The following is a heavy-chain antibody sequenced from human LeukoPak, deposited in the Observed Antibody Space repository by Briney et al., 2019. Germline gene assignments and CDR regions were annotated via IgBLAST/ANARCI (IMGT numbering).Heavy chain of an antibody. CDR3: AREAVAGIVGYYYYMDV. CDR2: IIPIFGTV. J-gene: IGHJ6*03. Sequence: ASVKVSCKASGGAFSSYAISWVRQAPGQGLEWMGGIIPIFGTVNYAQKFQGRVTITTDESTSTAYMELRSLRSEDTAVYYCAREAVAGIVGYYYYMDVWGKGTTVTVSS. CDR1: GGAFSSYA. D-gene: IGHD6-19*01. V-gene: IGHV1-69*05.